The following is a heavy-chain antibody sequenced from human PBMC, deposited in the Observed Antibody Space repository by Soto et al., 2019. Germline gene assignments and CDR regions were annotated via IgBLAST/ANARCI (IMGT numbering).Heavy chain of an antibody. Sequence: GESLKISCKGSGYSFTNYWIAWVRQMPGKGLEWMGIVYPGDSDTRYSPSFQGQVTISADKSINTTYLQWSSLKASDTAMYFCASNNTYGYLTMDYWGQGNLVTVPS. V-gene: IGHV5-51*01. D-gene: IGHD5-18*01. J-gene: IGHJ4*02. CDR3: ASNNTYGYLTMDY. CDR2: VYPGDSDT. CDR1: GYSFTNYW.